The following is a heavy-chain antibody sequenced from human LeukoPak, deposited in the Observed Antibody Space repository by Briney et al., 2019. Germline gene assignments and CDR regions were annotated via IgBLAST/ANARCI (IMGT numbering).Heavy chain of an antibody. V-gene: IGHV3-9*01. J-gene: IGHJ6*02. D-gene: IGHD6-25*01. CDR1: GFTFDDYA. CDR2: ISWNSGSI. Sequence: PGRSLRLSCAASGFTFDDYAMHWVRQAPGKGLEWVSGISWNSGSIGYADSVKGRFTISRDNAKNSLYLQMTSLRAEDTALYYCAKDTAADYYYYGMDVWGQGTTVTVSS. CDR3: AKDTAADYYYYGMDV.